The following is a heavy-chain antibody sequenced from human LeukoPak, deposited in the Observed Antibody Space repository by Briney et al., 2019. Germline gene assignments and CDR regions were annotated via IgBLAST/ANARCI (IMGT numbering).Heavy chain of an antibody. J-gene: IGHJ4*02. CDR3: ARRWLFPDY. Sequence: ASVKVSCKASGYTFTSYAMNWVRQALGQGLEWMGWINPNSGDTDYAQKFQGRVTMTRDTSINTVYMELSSLRSDDTAVYYCARRWLFPDYWGQGTLVTVSS. CDR1: GYTFTSYA. CDR2: INPNSGDT. V-gene: IGHV1-2*02. D-gene: IGHD6-19*01.